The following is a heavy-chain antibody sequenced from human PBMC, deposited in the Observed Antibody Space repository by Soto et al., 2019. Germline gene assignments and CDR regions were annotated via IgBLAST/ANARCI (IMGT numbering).Heavy chain of an antibody. V-gene: IGHV1-2*04. D-gene: IGHD2-8*01. Sequence: QVQLVQSGAEVKKPGASVKVSCKASGYSFTDYHIHWVRQAPGQGLEWLGRINPKSGGTSTAQKFQGWVPMTTDTSISTASMELTRLTYDDTAIYYCARGDSTDCSNGVCSFFYNHDMDVWGQGTTVTVSS. J-gene: IGHJ6*02. CDR2: INPKSGGT. CDR1: GYSFTDYH. CDR3: ARGDSTDCSNGVCSFFYNHDMDV.